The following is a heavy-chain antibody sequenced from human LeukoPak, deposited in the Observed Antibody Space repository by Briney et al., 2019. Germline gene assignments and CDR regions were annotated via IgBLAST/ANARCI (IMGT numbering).Heavy chain of an antibody. Sequence: AETLSLTCAVYGGSFSGYYWSWIRQPPGKGLEWIGEINHSGSTNYNPSLKSRVTISVDTSKNQFSLKLSSVTAADTAVYCCARGLLYRFSIYYYYMDDWGKGTTVTVCS. CDR2: INHSGST. V-gene: IGHV4-34*01. D-gene: IGHD3-10*01. CDR1: GGSFSGYY. CDR3: ARGLLYRFSIYYYYMDD. J-gene: IGHJ6*03.